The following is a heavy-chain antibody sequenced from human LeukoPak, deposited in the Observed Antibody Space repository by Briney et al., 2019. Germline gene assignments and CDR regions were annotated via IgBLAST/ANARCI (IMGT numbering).Heavy chain of an antibody. V-gene: IGHV3-49*03. CDR3: TRDLYPDAFDI. Sequence: PGGSLRLSCTASGFTFGDYAMSWFRQAPGKGLEWVGFIRSKAYGGTTEYAASVKGRFTISRDDSKSIAYLQMNSLKTEDTDVYYCTRDLYPDAFDIWGQGTMVTVSS. CDR2: IRSKAYGGTT. D-gene: IGHD2-15*01. CDR1: GFTFGDYA. J-gene: IGHJ3*02.